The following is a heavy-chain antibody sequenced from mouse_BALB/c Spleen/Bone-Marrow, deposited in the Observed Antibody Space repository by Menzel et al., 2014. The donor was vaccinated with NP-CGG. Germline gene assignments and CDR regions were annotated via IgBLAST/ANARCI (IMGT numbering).Heavy chain of an antibody. CDR2: IDTSDSYT. V-gene: IGHV1-69*01. CDR3: ARSDYRFDPLPY. CDR1: GHTFTDYW. D-gene: IGHD2-14*01. Sequence: QVQLQQSGAELVMPGASVKMSCKASGHTFTDYWTHWVKQRPGQGLEWIGAIDTSDSYTSYNQKFKGKATLTVDESSSTAYVQLSSLTSEDSAVYYCARSDYRFDPLPYWGQGTLVTVSA. J-gene: IGHJ3*01.